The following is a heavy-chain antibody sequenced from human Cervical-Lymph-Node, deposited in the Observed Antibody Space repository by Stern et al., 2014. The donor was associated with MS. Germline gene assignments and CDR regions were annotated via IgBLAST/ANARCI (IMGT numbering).Heavy chain of an antibody. V-gene: IGHV4-39*01. CDR2: IFDSGST. J-gene: IGHJ4*02. CDR1: GGSIRSSSSY. D-gene: IGHD4-23*01. CDR3: ARQYYGGDVAWYYFDY. Sequence: QVQLQESGPGLVKPSETLSLTCTVSGGSIRSSSSYWGWIRQPPGKGLEWIGSIFDSGSTYYNPSLKSRVTISVDTAKNQFSLTVPSVTAADTAVYYCARQYYGGDVAWYYFDYWGQGTLVTVSS.